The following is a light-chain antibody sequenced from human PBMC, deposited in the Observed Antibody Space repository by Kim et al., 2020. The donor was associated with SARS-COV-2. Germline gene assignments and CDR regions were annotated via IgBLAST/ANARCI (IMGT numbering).Light chain of an antibody. CDR3: SAWDGSLTAVV. CDR1: TNNVDNQG. V-gene: IGLV10-54*01. CDR2: RNN. Sequence: TLTLPHTRKTNNVDNQGTPWLQQPQGHPPKVLSFRNNNRPSGISERFSASRSGNTASLTITGLQPEDEADYYCSAWDGSLTAVVFGGGTQLTVL. J-gene: IGLJ2*01.